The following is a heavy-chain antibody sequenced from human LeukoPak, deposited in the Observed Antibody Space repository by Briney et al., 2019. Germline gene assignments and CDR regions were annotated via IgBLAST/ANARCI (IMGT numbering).Heavy chain of an antibody. CDR2: ISSASGSI. CDR3: VRDDLGSLDY. Sequence: PGGSLRLSCAASGFTFSSYSMNWVRQAPGKGLEWVSYISSASGSIYYADSVKGRFTISRDNAKNSLFLQMNSQRAEDTAVYYCVRDDLGSLDYWGQGTLVTVSS. J-gene: IGHJ4*02. D-gene: IGHD1-26*01. CDR1: GFTFSSYS. V-gene: IGHV3-48*04.